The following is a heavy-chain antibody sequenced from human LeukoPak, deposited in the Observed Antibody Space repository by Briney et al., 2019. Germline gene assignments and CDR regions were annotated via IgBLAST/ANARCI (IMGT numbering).Heavy chain of an antibody. CDR2: ISGDGGST. CDR3: ARDMPRDSYCSSTSCYNRRFDY. CDR1: GFTFDDYA. Sequence: GGSLRLSCAASGFTFDDYAMHWVRQAPGKGLEWVSLISGDGGSTYYADSVKGRFTISRDNSKNSLYLQMNSLRAEDTAVYYCARDMPRDSYCSSTSCYNRRFDYWGQGTLVTVSS. V-gene: IGHV3-43*02. J-gene: IGHJ4*02. D-gene: IGHD2-2*02.